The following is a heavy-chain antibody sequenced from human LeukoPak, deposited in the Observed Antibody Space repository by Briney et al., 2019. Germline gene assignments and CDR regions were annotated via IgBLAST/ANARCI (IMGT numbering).Heavy chain of an antibody. J-gene: IGHJ4*02. CDR3: ARGRKLVGATSGGIDYFDY. CDR1: GGSISSGGYY. CDR2: IYYSGST. V-gene: IGHV4-31*03. Sequence: SETLSLTCTVSGGSISSGGYYWSWIRQHPGKGLEWIGYIYYSGSTYYNPPLKSRVTISVDTSKNQFSLKLSSVTAADTAVYYCARGRKLVGATSGGIDYFDYWGQGILVTVSS. D-gene: IGHD1-26*01.